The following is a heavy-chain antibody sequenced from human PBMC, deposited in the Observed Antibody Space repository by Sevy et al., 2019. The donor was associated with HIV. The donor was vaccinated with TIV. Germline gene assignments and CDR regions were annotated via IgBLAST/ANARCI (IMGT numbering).Heavy chain of an antibody. CDR1: GYSFTSYW. CDR3: ARHNVDTAMVTRDYYYYYMDV. J-gene: IGHJ6*03. V-gene: IGHV5-51*01. Sequence: GESLKISCKGSGYSFTSYWIGWVRQMPGKGLEWMGIIYPGDSDTRYSPSFQGQVTISADKPISTAYLQWSSLKASDTAMYYCARHNVDTAMVTRDYYYYYMDVWGKGTTVTVSS. D-gene: IGHD5-18*01. CDR2: IYPGDSDT.